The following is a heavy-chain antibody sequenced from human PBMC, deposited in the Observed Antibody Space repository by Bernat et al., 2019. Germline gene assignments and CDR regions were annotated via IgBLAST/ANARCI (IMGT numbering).Heavy chain of an antibody. Sequence: EVQLVESGGVLVKPGGSLRLSCAASGFIFSSYSMNWVRQAPGKGLEWVSSISSSSSYIYYADSMKGRFTISRDNAKNSLYLQMNSLRAEDTAVYYCARALGVGVTRIGDVFDIWGQGTMVTVSS. V-gene: IGHV3-21*01. J-gene: IGHJ3*02. CDR2: ISSSSSYI. D-gene: IGHD1-26*01. CDR1: GFIFSSYS. CDR3: ARALGVGVTRIGDVFDI.